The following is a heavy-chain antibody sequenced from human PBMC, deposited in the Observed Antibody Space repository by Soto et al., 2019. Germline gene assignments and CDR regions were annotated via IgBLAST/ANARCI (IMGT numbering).Heavy chain of an antibody. CDR3: AREPPRGYYTGMEKAKRHSTSYYGMDV. D-gene: IGHD3-3*01. V-gene: IGHV1-69*01. J-gene: IGHJ6*02. CDR1: GGTFSSYA. CDR2: IIPIFGTA. Sequence: QVQLVQSGAAVKKPGSSVKVSCKASGGTFSSYAISWVRQAPGQGLEWMGGIIPIFGTANYAQKFLGRVTITADESTSTAYMELSSLRSEDTAVYYCAREPPRGYYTGMEKAKRHSTSYYGMDVWGQGTTVTVSS.